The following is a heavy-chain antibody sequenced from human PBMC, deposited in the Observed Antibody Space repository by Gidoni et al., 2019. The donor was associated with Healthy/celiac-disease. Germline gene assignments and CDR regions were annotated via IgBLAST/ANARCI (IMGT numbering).Heavy chain of an antibody. CDR3: AKDSSGSYRYYYGMDV. CDR1: GFTFDDYA. V-gene: IGHV3-43D*03. CDR2: ISWDGGST. D-gene: IGHD1-26*01. J-gene: IGHJ6*02. Sequence: EVQLVESGGVVVQPGGSLRLSCAASGFTFDDYAMHWVRQAPGKGLEWVSLISWDGGSTYYADSVKGRFTISRDNSKNSLYLQMNSLRAEDTALYYCAKDSSGSYRYYYGMDVWGQGTTVTVSS.